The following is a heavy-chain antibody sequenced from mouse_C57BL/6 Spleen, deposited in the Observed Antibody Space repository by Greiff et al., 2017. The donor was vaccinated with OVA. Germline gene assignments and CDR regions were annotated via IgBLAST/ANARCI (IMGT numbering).Heavy chain of an antibody. J-gene: IGHJ3*01. Sequence: VKLQQPGAELVRPGSSVKLSCKASGYTFTSYWMDWVKQRPGQGLEWIGNIYPSDSETHYNQKFKDKATLTVDKSSSTAYMQLSSLTSEDSAVYYCAREGDYDSWFAYWGQGTLVTVSA. D-gene: IGHD2-4*01. CDR2: IYPSDSET. CDR3: AREGDYDSWFAY. V-gene: IGHV1-61*01. CDR1: GYTFTSYW.